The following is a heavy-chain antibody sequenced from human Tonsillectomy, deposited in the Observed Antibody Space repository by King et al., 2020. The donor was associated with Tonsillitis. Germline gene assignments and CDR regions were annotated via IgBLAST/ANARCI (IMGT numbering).Heavy chain of an antibody. D-gene: IGHD4-17*01. Sequence: QLQESGPGLVKPSESLALTCTVSGGSIISSSYYWGWIRQPPGKGLEWIGSIYYSGGTSYNPSLKLRVTISVETSTNQFSLKLRSVTAADTAVYYCARPFVTYDYGGPRPTYFDYWGQGTLVTVSS. V-gene: IGHV4-39*01. CDR1: GGSIISSSYY. CDR2: IYYSGGT. J-gene: IGHJ4*02. CDR3: ARPFVTYDYGGPRPTYFDY.